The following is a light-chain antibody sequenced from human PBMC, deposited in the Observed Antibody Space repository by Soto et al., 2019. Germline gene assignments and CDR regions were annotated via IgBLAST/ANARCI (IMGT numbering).Light chain of an antibody. J-gene: IGLJ1*01. CDR2: TNN. V-gene: IGLV1-44*01. CDR3: AAWDGSLNVYV. CDR1: SSSIGSNS. Sequence: QSVLTQPPSASVTPGQRVTISCSGSSSSIGSNSVHWYQQLPRTAPKVLIYTNNQRPSGVPDRFSGSKSGTSASLAISGLQSEDEADYYCAAWDGSLNVYVFGTGTKLTVI.